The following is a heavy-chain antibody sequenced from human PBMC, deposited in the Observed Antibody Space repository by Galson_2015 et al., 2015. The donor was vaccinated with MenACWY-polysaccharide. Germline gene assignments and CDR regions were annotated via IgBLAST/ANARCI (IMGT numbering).Heavy chain of an antibody. Sequence: SLRLSCAASGFTFTSYAMSWVRQAPGKGLEWVSAIRSSGTNTYYADSVKGRFTISRDNSKNTLYLQMNSLRAEDTAVYYCARAETYYYDDWGQGTLVTVSS. CDR1: GFTFTSYA. V-gene: IGHV3-23*01. CDR2: IRSSGTNT. J-gene: IGHJ4*02. CDR3: ARAETYYYDD.